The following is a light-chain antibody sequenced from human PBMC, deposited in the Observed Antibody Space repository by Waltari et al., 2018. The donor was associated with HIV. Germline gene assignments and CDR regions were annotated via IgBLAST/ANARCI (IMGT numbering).Light chain of an antibody. CDR2: GAS. CDR1: QSVGNY. V-gene: IGKV3-11*01. J-gene: IGKJ5*01. CDR3: QQRSNWPIS. Sequence: EIVLTQSPATLSLSPGERATLSCRASQSVGNYLAWYQQKPGQDPRLLMYGASSRATGIPARFSGSGSGTDFTLTISSLEPGDFGVYYCQQRSNWPISFGQGTRLEIK.